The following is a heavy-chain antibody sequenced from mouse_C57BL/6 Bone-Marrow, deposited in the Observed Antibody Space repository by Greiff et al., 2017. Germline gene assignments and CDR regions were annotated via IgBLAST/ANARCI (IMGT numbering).Heavy chain of an antibody. CDR1: GYTFTSYG. Sequence: VQLQQSGAELVRPGSSVTMSCKTSGYTFTSYGINWVKQRPGQGLEWIGYIYIGNGYTEYNEKFKGKATLTSDTSSSTAYMQLSSLTAEDSAIYCGASPIYYYGSSCAMDYWGNGTSVTSPQ. CDR2: IYIGNGYT. V-gene: IGHV1-58*01. J-gene: IGHJ4*01. CDR3: ASPIYYYGSSCAMDY. D-gene: IGHD1-1*01.